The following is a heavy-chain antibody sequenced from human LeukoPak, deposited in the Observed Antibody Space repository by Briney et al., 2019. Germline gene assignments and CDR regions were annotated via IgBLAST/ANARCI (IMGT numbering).Heavy chain of an antibody. D-gene: IGHD3-16*01. CDR2: IKSKTDGGTT. V-gene: IGHV3-15*01. J-gene: IGHJ4*02. Sequence: GGSLRLSCAASGFTFSNAWMSWVRQAPGKGLEWVGRIKSKTDGGTTDYAAPVKGRFTISRDDSKNTLYLQMNSLKTEDTAVYYCTTSLNYVRGSYSTSFDYWGQGTLVTVSS. CDR3: TTSLNYVRGSYSTSFDY. CDR1: GFTFSNAW.